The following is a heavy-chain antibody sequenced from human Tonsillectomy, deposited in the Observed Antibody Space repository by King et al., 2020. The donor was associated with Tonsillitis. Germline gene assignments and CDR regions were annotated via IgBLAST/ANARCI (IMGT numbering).Heavy chain of an antibody. D-gene: IGHD3-22*01. V-gene: IGHV3-9*01. J-gene: IGHJ2*01. CDR3: AKDIRYDSSGYSTDWYFDL. CDR2: ISWNSGSI. CDR1: GFTFDDYA. Sequence: VQLVESGGGLVQPGRSLRLSCAASGFTFDDYAMHWVRQAPGKGLEWVSGISWNSGSIGYADSVKGRFTISRDNAKNSLYLQMNSLRAEDTALYYCAKDIRYDSSGYSTDWYFDLWGRGTLVTVSS.